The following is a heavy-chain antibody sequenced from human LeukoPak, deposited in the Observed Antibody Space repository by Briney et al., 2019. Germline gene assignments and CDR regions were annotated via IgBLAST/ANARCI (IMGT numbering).Heavy chain of an antibody. CDR1: GYSISSGYY. V-gene: IGHV4-38-2*02. CDR2: IYHSGST. Sequence: SETLSLTCTVSGYSISSGYYWGWIRQPPGKGLEWIGSIYHSGSTYYNPSLKSRVTISVDTSKNQFSLKLSSVTAADTAVYYCARDRGEPWSQGTLVTVSS. CDR3: ARDRGEP. J-gene: IGHJ5*02.